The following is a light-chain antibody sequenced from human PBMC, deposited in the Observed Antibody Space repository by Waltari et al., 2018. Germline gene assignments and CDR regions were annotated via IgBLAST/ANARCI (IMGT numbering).Light chain of an antibody. CDR3: ATWDDSLGGPV. Sequence: QPVLTQPPSASGTPGQRVTMSCSGSRSNVGTNFVYWYQQLPGTAPRLLIYRNTHRPSGVPDRFSASKSETSASLVISGLRSDDESDYYCATWDDSLGGPVFGGGTKLTVL. V-gene: IGLV1-47*01. J-gene: IGLJ3*02. CDR1: RSNVGTNF. CDR2: RNT.